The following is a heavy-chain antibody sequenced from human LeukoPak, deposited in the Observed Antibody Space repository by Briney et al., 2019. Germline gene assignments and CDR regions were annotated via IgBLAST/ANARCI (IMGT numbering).Heavy chain of an antibody. CDR2: IKQDGSEK. CDR3: ARKIGLLWFGDLDY. J-gene: IGHJ4*02. CDR1: GFTFSSYW. Sequence: GGSLRLSCAASGFTFSSYWMSWVRQAPGKGLEWVANIKQDGSEKYYVDSVKGRFTISRDNAKNSLYLQMNSLRAEDTAVYSCARKIGLLWFGDLDYWGQGTLVTVSS. D-gene: IGHD3-10*01. V-gene: IGHV3-7*01.